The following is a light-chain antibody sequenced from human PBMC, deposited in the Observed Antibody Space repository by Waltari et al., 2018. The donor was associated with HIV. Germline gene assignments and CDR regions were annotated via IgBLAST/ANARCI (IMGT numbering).Light chain of an antibody. CDR2: KDS. V-gene: IGLV3-25*03. CDR1: ALPDQF. CDR3: QSPDGSGAYRV. J-gene: IGLJ3*02. Sequence: SYELTQPPSVSVSPGQTASIPCSGYALPDQFVYWYQQKPGQAPVLVIYKDSERPSGIPERFSGFSSGTTVTLTINGVQAEDEADYYCQSPDGSGAYRVFGGGTKLTVL.